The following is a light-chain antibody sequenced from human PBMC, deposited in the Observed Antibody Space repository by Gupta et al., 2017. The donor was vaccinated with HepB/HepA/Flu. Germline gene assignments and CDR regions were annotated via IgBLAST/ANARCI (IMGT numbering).Light chain of an antibody. CDR3: QQYNNWPPIT. CDR2: GAS. J-gene: IGKJ5*01. CDR1: QSVSSN. V-gene: IGKV3-15*01. Sequence: EIVMTQSPATLSVSPGERATLSCSASQSVSSNLAWYQQRPGQAPRLLIYGASTRATGIPARFSGSGSGTEFTLTISSLQSEDFALYYCQQYNNWPPITFGQGTRLDIK.